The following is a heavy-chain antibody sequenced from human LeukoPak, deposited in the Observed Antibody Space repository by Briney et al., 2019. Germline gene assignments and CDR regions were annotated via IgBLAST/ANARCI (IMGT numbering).Heavy chain of an antibody. CDR1: GGSFSGYY. CDR2: INHSGST. J-gene: IGHJ4*02. V-gene: IGHV4-34*01. D-gene: IGHD6-13*01. Sequence: SETLSLTCAVYGGSFSGYYWSWIRQPPGKGLEWIGEINHSGSTNYNPSLKSRVTISVDTSKNQFSLKPSSVTAADTAVYYCARGIAAVGRYFDYWGQGTLVTVSS. CDR3: ARGIAAVGRYFDY.